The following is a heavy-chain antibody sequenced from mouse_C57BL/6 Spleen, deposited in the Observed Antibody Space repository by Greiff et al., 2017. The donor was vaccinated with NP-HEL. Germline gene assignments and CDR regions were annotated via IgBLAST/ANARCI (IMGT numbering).Heavy chain of an antibody. Sequence: QVQLQQPGTELVKPGASVKLSCKSSGYNFPSHWMPWVKQRPGQGLEWIGTINPSNGGTTYNEKFKSKATLTVDKSSSTAYMQLSSLTSEDAAVYYCARHHTTQWGWYFDVWGTGTTVTVSS. CDR2: INPSNGGT. D-gene: IGHD1-1*01. CDR3: ARHHTTQWGWYFDV. V-gene: IGHV1-53*01. J-gene: IGHJ1*03. CDR1: GYNFPSHW.